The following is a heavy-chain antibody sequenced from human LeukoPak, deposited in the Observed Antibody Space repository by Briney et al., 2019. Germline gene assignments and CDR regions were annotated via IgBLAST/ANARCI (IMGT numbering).Heavy chain of an antibody. CDR3: AHWDFWSGYFDY. CDR2: IYWDDDK. J-gene: IGHJ4*02. V-gene: IGHV2-5*02. D-gene: IGHD3-3*01. CDR1: GFSLSTRGAG. Sequence: SGPTQVNPAQTLTRTFTFSGFSLSTRGAGVGWIRQPPVKALGWLALIYWDDDKCYSPSQKRMLITTKNSSKQQVVHTMTMMDAVATVSYYWAHWDFWSGYFDYWGQGTLVTVSS.